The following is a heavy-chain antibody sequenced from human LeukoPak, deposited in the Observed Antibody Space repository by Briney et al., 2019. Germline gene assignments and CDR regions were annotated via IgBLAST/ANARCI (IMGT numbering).Heavy chain of an antibody. CDR2: ISGSGGST. V-gene: IGHV3-23*01. CDR1: GFTLSSHA. J-gene: IGHJ4*02. D-gene: IGHD5-12*01. Sequence: GGSLRLSCAASGFTLSSHAMSWVRQAPGKGLEWVSAISGSGGSTYYADSVKGRFTISRDNSKNTLYLQMNSLRAEDTAVYYYAKDLSGYDGLFDYWGQGTLVTVSS. CDR3: AKDLSGYDGLFDY.